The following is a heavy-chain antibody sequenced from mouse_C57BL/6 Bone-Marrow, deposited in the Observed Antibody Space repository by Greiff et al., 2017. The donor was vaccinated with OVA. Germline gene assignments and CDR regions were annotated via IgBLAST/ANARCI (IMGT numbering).Heavy chain of an antibody. CDR1: GYSITSGYY. J-gene: IGHJ1*03. V-gene: IGHV3-6*01. D-gene: IGHD1-1*01. CDR3: ARNYYGSSFWYFDV. CDR2: ISYDGSN. Sequence: EVKLQESGPGLVKPSQSLSLTCSVTGYSITSGYYWNRIRQFPGNKLEWMGYISYDGSNNYNPSLKNRISITRDTSKNQFFLKLNSVTTEDTATYYCARNYYGSSFWYFDVWGTGTTVTVSS.